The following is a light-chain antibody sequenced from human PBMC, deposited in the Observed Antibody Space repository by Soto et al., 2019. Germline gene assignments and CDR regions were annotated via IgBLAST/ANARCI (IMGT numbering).Light chain of an antibody. V-gene: IGKV1-5*03. Sequence: DIQLTQSPSTLSASVGDRVTITCRASQSIGVWLTWYQQKPGKAPKFLIYKTSTLESGVPSRFSGSGSGTEFTLTISSLQADDFAYYHCQYYGNYSWTFGQGTKVEIK. CDR1: QSIGVW. CDR2: KTS. CDR3: QYYGNYSWT. J-gene: IGKJ1*01.